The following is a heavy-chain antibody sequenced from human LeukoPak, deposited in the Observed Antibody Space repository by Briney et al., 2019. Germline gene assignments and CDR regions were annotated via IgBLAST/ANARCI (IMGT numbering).Heavy chain of an antibody. V-gene: IGHV4-39*07. CDR3: ARTKHPLSSWIDY. D-gene: IGHD1-1*01. Sequence: SETLSLTCTVSGASIRSDTYYWAWIRQPPGKGLEWIGSLWSGTTTYYNPSLTSRVTIAVDTSKNQFSLILPSVTAADTAVYYCARTKHPLSSWIDYWGQGTLVTVSS. CDR2: LWSGTTT. CDR1: GASIRSDTYY. J-gene: IGHJ4*02.